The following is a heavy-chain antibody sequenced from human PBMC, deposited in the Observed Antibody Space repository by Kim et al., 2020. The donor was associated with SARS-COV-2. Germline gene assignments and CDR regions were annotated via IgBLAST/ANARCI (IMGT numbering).Heavy chain of an antibody. V-gene: IGHV3-23*01. Sequence: GGSLRLSCAASGFTFSSYAMSWVRQAPGKGLEWVSAISGSGGSTYYADSVKGRFTISRDNSKNTLYLQMNSLRAEDTAVYYCGAYYYGSGSSPTYWGQGTLVTVSS. J-gene: IGHJ4*02. CDR2: ISGSGGST. CDR1: GFTFSSYA. CDR3: GAYYYGSGSSPTY. D-gene: IGHD3-10*01.